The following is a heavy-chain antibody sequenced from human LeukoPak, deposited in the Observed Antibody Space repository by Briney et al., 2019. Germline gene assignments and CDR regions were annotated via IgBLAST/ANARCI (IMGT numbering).Heavy chain of an antibody. CDR1: GFTVSSNY. J-gene: IGHJ6*03. D-gene: IGHD2-2*01. Sequence: GGSLRLSCAASGFTVSSNYMSWVRQAPGKGLEWVSVIYSGGSTYYADSVKGRFTISRDNSKNTLYLQMNSLRAEDTAVYYCARLPAAMVHYYYMDVWGKGTTVTVSS. V-gene: IGHV3-66*02. CDR2: IYSGGST. CDR3: ARLPAAMVHYYYMDV.